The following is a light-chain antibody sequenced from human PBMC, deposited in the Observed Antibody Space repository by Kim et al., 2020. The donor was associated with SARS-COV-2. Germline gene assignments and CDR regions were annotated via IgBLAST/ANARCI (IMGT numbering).Light chain of an antibody. CDR3: QQYYSSPCT. CDR2: AVS. J-gene: IGKJ2*01. V-gene: IGKV1-8*01. CDR1: HEISSY. Sequence: GDRVNITCRTSHEISSYLAWYQQKPGKAPNLLMYAVSTLQSGVPSRFSGSGSGTDFTLTISCLQSEDFATYYCQQYYSSPCTFGQGTKLEI.